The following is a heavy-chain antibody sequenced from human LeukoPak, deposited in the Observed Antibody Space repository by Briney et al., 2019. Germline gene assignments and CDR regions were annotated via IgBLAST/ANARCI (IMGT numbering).Heavy chain of an antibody. CDR1: GGSISSYY. Sequence: PSETLSLTCTVSGGSISSYYWSWIRQPPPKGLEWVGYIYYSASTDYNPSLKSRVTISVDTSKNQFSLKLISMTAADTAIYYCTRKYTYSWSFDYWGQGTLVTVSS. V-gene: IGHV4-59*08. J-gene: IGHJ4*02. CDR2: IYYSAST. CDR3: TRKYTYSWSFDY. D-gene: IGHD6-13*01.